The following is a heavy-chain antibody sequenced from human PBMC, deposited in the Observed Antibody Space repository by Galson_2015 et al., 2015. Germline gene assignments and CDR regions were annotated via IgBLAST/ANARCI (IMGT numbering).Heavy chain of an antibody. V-gene: IGHV1-3*01. CDR2: ITAGNGNT. CDR1: GYTFTSNA. J-gene: IGHJ4*02. CDR3: ARVGSGYDLGDLDY. D-gene: IGHD5-12*01. Sequence: SVKVSCKASGYTFTSNAMNRVRQGPGQGLEWMGWITAGNGNTKYSQKCQGRVTITRDKSASTAYMELSSLRSEDTAVYYCARVGSGYDLGDLDYWGQGTLVTVSS.